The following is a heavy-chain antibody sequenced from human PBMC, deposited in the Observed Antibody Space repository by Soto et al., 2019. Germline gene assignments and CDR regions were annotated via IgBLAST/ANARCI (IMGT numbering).Heavy chain of an antibody. V-gene: IGHV3-23*01. CDR3: AKETVGPGWYFDL. CDR1: GFTFRSYA. Sequence: DVQLLESGGGLVQPGGSLRLSCAASGFTFRSYAMSWVRQAPGKGLEWVSGISGSGISTHYADSVKGRFTVSRDNSKNTLYLQMNSLRAEATAVYNCAKETVGPGWYFDLWGRGTLVTVSS. J-gene: IGHJ2*01. CDR2: ISGSGIST.